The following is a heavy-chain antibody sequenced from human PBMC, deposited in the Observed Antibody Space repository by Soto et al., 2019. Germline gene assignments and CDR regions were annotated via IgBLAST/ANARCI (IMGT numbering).Heavy chain of an antibody. CDR1: GGTFSSYA. Sequence: GASVKVSCKASGGTFSSYAISWVRQAPGQGLEWMGGIIPIYGTANYAQKFQGRVTMTEDTSTDTAYMELSSLRSEDTAVYYCATDGAGGSGSDHFDYWGQGTLVTVSS. V-gene: IGHV1-69*06. CDR3: ATDGAGGSGSDHFDY. D-gene: IGHD3-10*01. CDR2: IIPIYGTA. J-gene: IGHJ4*02.